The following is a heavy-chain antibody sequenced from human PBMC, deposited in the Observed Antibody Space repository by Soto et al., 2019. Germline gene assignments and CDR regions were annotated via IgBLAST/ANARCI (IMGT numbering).Heavy chain of an antibody. CDR1: GGSISSGDYY. Sequence: SETLSLTCTVSGGSISSGDYYWSWIRQPPGKGLEWIGYIYYSGSPYYNPSLKSRVIISVDRSKNQFSLKLSSVTAADTAVYYCARGIQLWPITYYFDPWGQGTLVTVSS. J-gene: IGHJ5*02. CDR2: IYYSGSP. D-gene: IGHD5-18*01. V-gene: IGHV4-30-4*02. CDR3: ARGIQLWPITYYFDP.